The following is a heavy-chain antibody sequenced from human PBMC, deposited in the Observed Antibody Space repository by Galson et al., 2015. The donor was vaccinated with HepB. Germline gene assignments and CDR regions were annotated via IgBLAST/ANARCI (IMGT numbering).Heavy chain of an antibody. V-gene: IGHV3-15*01. CDR3: AASSNWYDYFHAMDV. CDR2: IKSKTTGGTT. Sequence: SLRLSCAAPEFTFTNAWMSWVRQAPGKGLEWVGRIKSKTTGGTTDYAAPVKGRFTISRDDSINTLYLQMNSLKTEDTAVYYCAASSNWYDYFHAMDVWGQGTTVTVSS. D-gene: IGHD4-11*01. CDR1: EFTFTNAW. J-gene: IGHJ6*02.